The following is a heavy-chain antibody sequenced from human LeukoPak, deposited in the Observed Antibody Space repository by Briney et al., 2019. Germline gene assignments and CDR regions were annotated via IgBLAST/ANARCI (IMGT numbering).Heavy chain of an antibody. CDR3: AREKAVYYGSGLRLDY. D-gene: IGHD3-10*01. CDR2: ISTYNGNT. J-gene: IGHJ4*02. Sequence: GASVKVSCKASGYSFISYGINWVRQAPGQGLEWMGWISTYNGNTHYAQKLQGRVTMTTDTSTNTAYMELRSLRSDDTTVYYCAREKAVYYGSGLRLDYWGQGTLVTVSS. CDR1: GYSFISYG. V-gene: IGHV1-18*01.